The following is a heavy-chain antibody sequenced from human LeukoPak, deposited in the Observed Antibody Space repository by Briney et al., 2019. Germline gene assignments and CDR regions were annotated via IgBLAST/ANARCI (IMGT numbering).Heavy chain of an antibody. Sequence: GASVKVSCKASGGTFSSYAISWVRQAPGQGLEWMGGIIPIFGTANYAQKFQGRVTITADESTSTAYMELSSLRSEDTAVYYCARVGDCTNGVCYTNYYYGMDVWGQGTTVTVSS. J-gene: IGHJ6*02. V-gene: IGHV1-69*13. D-gene: IGHD2-8*01. CDR1: GGTFSSYA. CDR2: IIPIFGTA. CDR3: ARVGDCTNGVCYTNYYYGMDV.